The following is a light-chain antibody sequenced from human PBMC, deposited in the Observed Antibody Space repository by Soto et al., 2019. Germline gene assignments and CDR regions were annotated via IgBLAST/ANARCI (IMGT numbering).Light chain of an antibody. J-gene: IGKJ1*01. V-gene: IGKV3-15*01. CDR2: GVS. Sequence: EIVMTQSPASLSVSPGERATLSCSASQSVSSKLACFQQKPGQAPSLLMYGVSTRATGVPVSFSGSGSETDFTLTIGGLQSEDGAVYHCQQYNMWPGTLGQVSKWDI. CDR3: QQYNMWPGT. CDR1: QSVSSK.